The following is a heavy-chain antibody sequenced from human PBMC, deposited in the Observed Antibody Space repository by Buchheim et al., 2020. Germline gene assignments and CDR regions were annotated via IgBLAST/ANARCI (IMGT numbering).Heavy chain of an antibody. D-gene: IGHD2-15*01. CDR2: IYHSGST. Sequence: QVQLQESGPGLVKPSGTLSLTCAVSGGSISSSNWWSWVRQPPGKGLEWIGEIYHSGSTNYNPSLTSRVTISVDKSQNQFSPKLSSVTAADTAVYYCARNAADCSGGSCYVYYFDYWGQGTL. CDR3: ARNAADCSGGSCYVYYFDY. J-gene: IGHJ4*02. CDR1: GGSISSSNW. V-gene: IGHV4-4*02.